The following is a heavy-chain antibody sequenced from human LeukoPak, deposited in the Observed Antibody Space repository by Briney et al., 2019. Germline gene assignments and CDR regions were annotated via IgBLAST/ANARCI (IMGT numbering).Heavy chain of an antibody. CDR1: GGSFSGCY. J-gene: IGHJ6*02. CDR2: INHSGST. V-gene: IGHV4-34*01. Sequence: SETLSLTCAVYGGSFSGCYWSWIRQPPGKELEWIGEINHSGSTNYNPSLKSRVTISVDTSKNQFSLKLSSVTAADTAVYYCARGGQPYYYNGMDVWGQGTTVTVSS. CDR3: ARGGQPYYYNGMDV.